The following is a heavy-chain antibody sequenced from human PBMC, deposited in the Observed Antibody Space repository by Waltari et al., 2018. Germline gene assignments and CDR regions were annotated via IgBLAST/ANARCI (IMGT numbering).Heavy chain of an antibody. J-gene: IGHJ5*02. V-gene: IGHV3-74*01. Sequence: EVQLVESGGGLVQPGGSLRLSCTASGFIFGAFWMHWVRQAPGKGLVWVSRITSDGRDATYADSVKGRFTISRDNAKNTVYLQMDSLRAEDTAVYYCVRGPVDGPNWFEPWGQGTLVTVSS. CDR2: ITSDGRDA. CDR1: GFIFGAFW. D-gene: IGHD2-2*01. CDR3: VRGPVDGPNWFEP.